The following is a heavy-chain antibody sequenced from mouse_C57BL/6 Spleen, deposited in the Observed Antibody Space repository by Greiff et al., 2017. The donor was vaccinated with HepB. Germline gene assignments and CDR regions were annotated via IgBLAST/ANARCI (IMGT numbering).Heavy chain of an antibody. D-gene: IGHD1-1*01. CDR1: GFNIKDDY. J-gene: IGHJ4*01. CDR3: TTVYYYGSRAMDY. CDR2: IDPENGDT. V-gene: IGHV14-4*01. Sequence: VHVKQSGAELVRPGASVKLSCTASGFNIKDDYMHWVKQRPEQGLEWIGWIDPENGDTEYASKFQGKATITADTSSNTAYLQLSSLTSEDTAVYYCTTVYYYGSRAMDYWGQGTSVTVSS.